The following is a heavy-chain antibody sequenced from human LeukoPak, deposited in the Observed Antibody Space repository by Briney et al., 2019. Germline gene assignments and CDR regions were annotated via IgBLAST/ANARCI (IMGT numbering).Heavy chain of an antibody. CDR3: ARDRVVVPAAIVYYFDY. D-gene: IGHD2-2*01. Sequence: PSETLSLTCTVSGGSIRSYWSWIRQPAGKGLEWIGRTYGSGSTDYNPSLKSRVTMSIDTSKNQFSLNLISVTAADTAVYYCARDRVVVPAAIVYYFDYWGQGTLVTVSS. CDR1: GGSIRSY. J-gene: IGHJ4*02. V-gene: IGHV4-4*07. CDR2: TYGSGST.